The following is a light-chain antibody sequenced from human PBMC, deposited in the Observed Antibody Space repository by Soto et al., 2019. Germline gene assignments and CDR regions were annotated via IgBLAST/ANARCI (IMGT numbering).Light chain of an antibody. V-gene: IGLV1-44*01. J-gene: IGLJ1*01. CDR2: SSN. CDR1: SSNIGGNS. CDR3: AAWDDRLDGHV. Sequence: QSVLTQPPSASGTPGQRVTISCSGSSSNIGGNSVNWYRQVPGTAPKVLIYSSNQRPSGVPGRFSGSKSGTSASLAINGLQSEDEADYYCAAWDDRLDGHVFGAGTKVTVL.